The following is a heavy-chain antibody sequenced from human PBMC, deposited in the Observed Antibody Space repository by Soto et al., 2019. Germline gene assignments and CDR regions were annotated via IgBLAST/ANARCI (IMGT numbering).Heavy chain of an antibody. V-gene: IGHV3-30*18. J-gene: IGHJ6*02. CDR1: GFTFSSYG. D-gene: IGHD2-8*01. CDR2: ISYDGSNK. CDR3: ANLAMVYASFDYYYGMDV. Sequence: PGGSLRLSCAASGFTFSSYGMHWVRQAPGKGLEWVAVISYDGSNKYYADSVKGRFTISRDNSKNTLYLQMNSLRAEDTAVYYCANLAMVYASFDYYYGMDVWGQGTTVTVSS.